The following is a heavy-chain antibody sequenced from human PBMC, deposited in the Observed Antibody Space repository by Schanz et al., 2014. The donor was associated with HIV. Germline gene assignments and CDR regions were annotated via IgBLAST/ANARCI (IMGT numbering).Heavy chain of an antibody. J-gene: IGHJ6*02. Sequence: VQLLESGGGLVQPGGSLRLSCAASGFTFSTYAMSWVRQAPGKGLEWVAVIWYDGTNKYYADSVKGRFTISRDNSKNTLYLQMNSLRAEDTAVYYCARDDCSGGSCYSNYYYGMAVWGQGTTVTVSS. V-gene: IGHV3-33*08. D-gene: IGHD2-15*01. CDR2: IWYDGTNK. CDR3: ARDDCSGGSCYSNYYYGMAV. CDR1: GFTFSTYA.